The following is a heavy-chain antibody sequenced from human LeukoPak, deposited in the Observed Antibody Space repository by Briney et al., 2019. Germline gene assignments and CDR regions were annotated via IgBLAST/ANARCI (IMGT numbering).Heavy chain of an antibody. CDR3: ARGRSRFDY. D-gene: IGHD6-6*01. J-gene: IGHJ4*02. CDR1: GGSISSSSYY. CDR2: IYYSGST. Sequence: KPSETLSLTCTVSGGSISSSSYYWGWIRQPPGKGLEWIGYIYYSGSTDYNPSLKSRVTISVDTSKNQFSLKLSSVTAADTAVYYCARGRSRFDYWGQGTLVTVSS. V-gene: IGHV4-61*05.